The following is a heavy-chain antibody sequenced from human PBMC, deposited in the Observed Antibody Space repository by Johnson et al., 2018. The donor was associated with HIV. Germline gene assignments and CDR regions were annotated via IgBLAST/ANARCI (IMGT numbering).Heavy chain of an antibody. CDR3: AKGDRYNWNYVSAFDI. J-gene: IGHJ3*02. D-gene: IGHD1-7*01. CDR2: ISSSGTNI. Sequence: QMQLVESGGGLVKPGGSLRLSCAASGFIFSDYYMSWIRQAPGKGLEWVSYISSSGTNIYYADSVKGRFSISRDNAKSSLYLQMNSLRAEDTALYYCAKGDRYNWNYVSAFDIWGQGTMVTVSS. CDR1: GFIFSDYY. V-gene: IGHV3-11*04.